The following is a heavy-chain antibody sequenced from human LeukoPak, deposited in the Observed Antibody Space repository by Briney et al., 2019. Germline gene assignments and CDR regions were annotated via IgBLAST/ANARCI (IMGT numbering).Heavy chain of an antibody. Sequence: GGSLRLSCAASGFTFSSYSMNWVRQAPGKGLEWVSSISSSSSYIYYADSVKGRFTISRDNAKNSLYLQMNSLRAEDTAVYYCARGQTTVTYLDDRDYWGQGILVTVSS. D-gene: IGHD4-17*01. CDR2: ISSSSSYI. CDR3: ARGQTTVTYLDDRDY. J-gene: IGHJ4*02. V-gene: IGHV3-21*01. CDR1: GFTFSSYS.